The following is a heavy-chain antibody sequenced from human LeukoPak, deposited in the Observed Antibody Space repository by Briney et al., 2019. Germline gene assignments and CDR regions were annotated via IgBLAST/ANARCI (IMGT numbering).Heavy chain of an antibody. J-gene: IGHJ4*02. D-gene: IGHD3-16*02. V-gene: IGHV4-59*08. CDR1: GGSISSYY. Sequence: SETLSLTSTVSGGSISSYYWSWIRQPPGKGLEWIGYIYYSGSTNYNPSLKSRVTISVDTSKNQFSLKLTSVTAADTAVYYCARQGDYRYPFDSWGQGTLVTVSS. CDR3: ARQGDYRYPFDS. CDR2: IYYSGST.